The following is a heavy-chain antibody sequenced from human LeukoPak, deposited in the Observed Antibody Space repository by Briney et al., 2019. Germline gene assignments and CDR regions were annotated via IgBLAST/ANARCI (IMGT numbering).Heavy chain of an antibody. V-gene: IGHV1-46*01. CDR1: GYTFTSYY. D-gene: IGHD3-9*01. CDR3: ARDAQASYYDILTGVYGMDV. J-gene: IGHJ6*04. CDR2: INPSGGST. Sequence: GASLKVSCKASGYTFTSYYMHWVRQAPGQGLEWMGIINPSGGSTSYAQKFQSRVTMTRDTSTSTVYMELSSLRSEDTAVYYCARDAQASYYDILTGVYGMDVWGKGTTVTVSS.